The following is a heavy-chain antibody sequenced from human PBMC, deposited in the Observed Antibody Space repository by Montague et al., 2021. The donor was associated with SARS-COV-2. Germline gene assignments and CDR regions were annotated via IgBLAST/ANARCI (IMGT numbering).Heavy chain of an antibody. CDR1: GASITTYY. J-gene: IGHJ5*02. CDR3: AREATSWFGELMGVWFDP. D-gene: IGHD3-10*01. CDR2: IHTSGNT. Sequence: SETLFLTCTVSGASITTYYWSWIRQSAGKGLEWIGRIHTSGNTNYNPTLRSRVTMSVDTSKNQFSLKLNSVTAADTAVYYCAREATSWFGELMGVWFDPWGQGTLVTVSS. V-gene: IGHV4-4*07.